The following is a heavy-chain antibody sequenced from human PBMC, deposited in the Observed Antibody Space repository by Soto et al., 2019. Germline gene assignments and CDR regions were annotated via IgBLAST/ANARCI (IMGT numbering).Heavy chain of an antibody. CDR2: IYPGDSDT. V-gene: IGHV5-51*01. D-gene: IGHD2-2*01. CDR3: ARTVVPAANVDYYYGMDV. Sequence: GESLKISCKGSGYSFTSYWIGWVRQMPGKGLEWMGIIYPGDSDTRYSPSFQGQVTISADKSISTAYLQWSSLKASDTAMYYCARTVVPAANVDYYYGMDVWGQGTTVTVSS. J-gene: IGHJ6*02. CDR1: GYSFTSYW.